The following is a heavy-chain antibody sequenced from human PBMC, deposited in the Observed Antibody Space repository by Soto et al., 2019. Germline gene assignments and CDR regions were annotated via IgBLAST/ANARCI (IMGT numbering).Heavy chain of an antibody. D-gene: IGHD1-26*01. CDR2: ISSSSSTI. J-gene: IGHJ6*02. Sequence: GGSLRLSCAASGFTFSSYSMNWVRQAPGKGLEWVSYISSSSSTIYYADSVKGRFTISRDNAKNSLYLQMNSLRDEDTAVYYCARGWELHNYYYGMDVWGQGTTVTAP. CDR3: ARGWELHNYYYGMDV. V-gene: IGHV3-48*02. CDR1: GFTFSSYS.